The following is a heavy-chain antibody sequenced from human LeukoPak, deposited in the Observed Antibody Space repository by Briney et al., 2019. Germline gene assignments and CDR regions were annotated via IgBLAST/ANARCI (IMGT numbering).Heavy chain of an antibody. V-gene: IGHV4-4*09. CDR3: ARQGARYGSGSYAVDP. J-gene: IGHJ5*02. Sequence: PETLSLTCTVSGGSISSYYWSWIRQPPGKGLEWIGYIYTSGSTNYNPSLKSRVTISVDTSKNQFSLKLSSVTAADTAVYYCARQGARYGSGSYAVDPWGQGTLVTVSS. D-gene: IGHD3-10*01. CDR2: IYTSGST. CDR1: GGSISSYY.